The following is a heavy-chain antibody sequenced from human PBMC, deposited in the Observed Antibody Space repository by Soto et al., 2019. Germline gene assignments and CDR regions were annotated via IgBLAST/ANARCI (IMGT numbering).Heavy chain of an antibody. J-gene: IGHJ5*02. CDR2: FVPVFGSA. Sequence: QVQLVQSGAEVKKPGSSVRVSCKASGAAFNTITINWVRQAPGQGLEGMGGFVPVFGSATYEQKFQGRVAITADASTSTFYMKLSRLNSEDTALYYCVREDDTTGSYSWFDPWGQGTLVTVSS. CDR3: VREDDTTGSYSWFDP. V-gene: IGHV1-69*01. D-gene: IGHD3-9*01. CDR1: GAAFNTIT.